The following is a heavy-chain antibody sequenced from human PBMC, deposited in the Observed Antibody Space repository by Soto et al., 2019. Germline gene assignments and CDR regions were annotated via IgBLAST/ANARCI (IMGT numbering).Heavy chain of an antibody. J-gene: IGHJ2*01. CDR1: GGSFSGYY. D-gene: IGHD2-21*02. CDR3: ARGGGGNSGWYFDL. CDR2: INHSGST. Sequence: QVQLQQWGAGLLKPSETLSLTCAVYGGSFSGYYWSWIRQPPGKGLEWIGEINHSGSTNYNPSLKSRVTISVDTSKNQFSLKLSSVTAADTAVYYCARGGGGNSGWYFDLWGRGTLVTGSS. V-gene: IGHV4-34*01.